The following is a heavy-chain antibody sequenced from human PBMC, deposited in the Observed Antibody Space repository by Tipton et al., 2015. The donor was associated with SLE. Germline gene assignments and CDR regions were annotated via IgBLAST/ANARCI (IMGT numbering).Heavy chain of an antibody. CDR3: ARDFRAVAGRFFYYYMDV. CDR1: GGSFSGYY. D-gene: IGHD6-13*01. V-gene: IGHV4-34*01. J-gene: IGHJ6*03. CDR2: INHSGST. Sequence: TLSLTCAVYGGSFSGYYWSWIRQPPGKGLEWIGEINHSGSTNYNPSLKSRVTISLDTSKNELSLEMTSVTTADTGVYYCARDFRAVAGRFFYYYMDVWGKGTTVTV.